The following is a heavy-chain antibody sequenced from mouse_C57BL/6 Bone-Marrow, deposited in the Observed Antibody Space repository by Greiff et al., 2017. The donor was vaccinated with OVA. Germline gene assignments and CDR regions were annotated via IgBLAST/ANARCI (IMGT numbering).Heavy chain of an antibody. CDR1: GFTFSDYY. D-gene: IGHD5-2*01. CDR3: ERQNTREYFDY. V-gene: IGHV5-12*01. Sequence: EVKLVESGGGLVQPGGSLKLSCAASGFTFSDYYMYWVRQTPEKRLEWVAYISNGGGSTYYPDTVKGRFTIYRDNAKNTLYLQMSRLKSEDTAMYYCERQNTREYFDYWGQGTTLTVSS. J-gene: IGHJ2*01. CDR2: ISNGGGST.